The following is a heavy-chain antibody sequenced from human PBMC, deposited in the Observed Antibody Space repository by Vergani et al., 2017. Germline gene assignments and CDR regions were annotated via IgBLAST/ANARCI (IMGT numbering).Heavy chain of an antibody. CDR2: IYWNDDK. D-gene: IGHD4-17*01. CDR1: GFPLSTSGVG. V-gene: IGHV2-5*01. J-gene: IGHJ4*02. CDR3: ARISYGDSHFDY. Sequence: QITLKESGPTLVKPTQTLTLTCTFSGFPLSTSGVGVGWIRQPPGKALEWLALIYWNDDKRYSPSLKSRLTITKDTSKNQVVLTMTNMDPVDTATYYCARISYGDSHFDYWGQGTLVTVSS.